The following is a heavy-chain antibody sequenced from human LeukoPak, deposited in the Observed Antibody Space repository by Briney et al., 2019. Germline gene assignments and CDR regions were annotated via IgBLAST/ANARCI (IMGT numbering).Heavy chain of an antibody. CDR1: GFTFSSYA. V-gene: IGHV3-23*01. J-gene: IGHJ4*02. CDR3: AKGPREVRGVIITFYFDY. Sequence: GGSLRLSCAASGFTFSSYAMSWVRQAPGKGLEWVSTISGSGGSTYYADSVKGRFTISSDNSKNTLYLQMNSLGAEDTAVYYCAKGPREVRGVIITFYFDYWGQGTLVTVSS. CDR2: ISGSGGST. D-gene: IGHD3-10*01.